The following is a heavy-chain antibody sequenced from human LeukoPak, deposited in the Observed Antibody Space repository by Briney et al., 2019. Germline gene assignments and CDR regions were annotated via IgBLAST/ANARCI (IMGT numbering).Heavy chain of an antibody. CDR2: IYYSGST. V-gene: IGHV4-59*01. CDR1: GGSISGYY. CDR3: ARDWSLHYNSGMYWGQFDL. Sequence: PSETLSLTCTVSGGSISGYYWSWIRQPPGKGLEWIGFIYYSGSTSYNPSLKSRVAISIDASKNQFSLKLSSVTAADTAMYYCARDWSLHYNSGMYWGQFDLWGQGARVTVSS. D-gene: IGHD3-10*01. J-gene: IGHJ5*02.